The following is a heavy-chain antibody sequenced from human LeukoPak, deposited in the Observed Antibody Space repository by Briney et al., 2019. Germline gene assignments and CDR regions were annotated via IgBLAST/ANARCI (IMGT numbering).Heavy chain of an antibody. CDR1: GGTFSNYA. CDR3: ARGESDCSSTSCYHAFDI. Sequence: SVKVSCKASGGTFSNYAIHWVRQAPGQGLAWMGGIIPIFGTTNYAQNFQGRVTITADESTSTAYMELSSLRSEDTAVYYCARGESDCSSTSCYHAFDIWGQGTMVTVSS. J-gene: IGHJ3*02. V-gene: IGHV1-69*13. CDR2: IIPIFGTT. D-gene: IGHD2-2*01.